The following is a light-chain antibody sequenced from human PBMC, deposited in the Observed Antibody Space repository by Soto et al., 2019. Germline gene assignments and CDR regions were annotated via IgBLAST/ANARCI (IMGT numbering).Light chain of an antibody. Sequence: EIVLTQSPGTLSLSPGERATLSCRASQSVSSSYLAWYQQKPGQAPRLLIYGASSRATGIPVRFSGSGAGTEFPLTISILEPEDFAVDYWQQYGSSPPMYTFGQGTKLEIK. V-gene: IGKV3-20*01. J-gene: IGKJ2*01. CDR3: QQYGSSPPMYT. CDR1: QSVSSSY. CDR2: GAS.